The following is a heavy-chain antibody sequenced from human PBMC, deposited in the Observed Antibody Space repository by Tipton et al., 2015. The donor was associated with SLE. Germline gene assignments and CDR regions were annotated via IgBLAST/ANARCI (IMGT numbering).Heavy chain of an antibody. CDR3: TRDMATTVDY. V-gene: IGHV3-73*01. D-gene: IGHD5-24*01. J-gene: IGHJ4*02. Sequence: SLRLSCAASGFTFSGSAMHWVRQASGKGLEWVGRIRSKANDYATEYAASVKGRFTISRDDSKNTAYLQMNSLKTEDTAVDYCTRDMATTVDYWGQGTLVTVSS. CDR1: GFTFSGSA. CDR2: IRSKANDYAT.